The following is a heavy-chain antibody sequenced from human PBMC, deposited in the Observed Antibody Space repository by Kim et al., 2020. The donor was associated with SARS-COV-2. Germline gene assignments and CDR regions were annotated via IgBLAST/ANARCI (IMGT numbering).Heavy chain of an antibody. CDR3: AKYDSGESNYYYYGMDV. J-gene: IGHJ6*02. D-gene: IGHD3-16*01. Sequence: GGSLRLSCAASGFTFSSYAMSWVRQAPGKGLEWVSAISGSGGSTYYADSVKGRFTISRDNSKNTLYLQMNSLRAEDTAVYYCAKYDSGESNYYYYGMDVWGQGTTVTVSS. CDR1: GFTFSSYA. V-gene: IGHV3-23*01. CDR2: ISGSGGST.